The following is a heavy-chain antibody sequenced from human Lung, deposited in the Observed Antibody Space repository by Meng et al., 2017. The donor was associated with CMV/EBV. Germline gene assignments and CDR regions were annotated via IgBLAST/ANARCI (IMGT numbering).Heavy chain of an antibody. CDR2: ITPSSGGT. Sequence: QVQLGQSGAVVKKLGASVKVSCKASGYTFTGYYMHWLRQAPGQGLEWVGRITPSSGGTTYAQKFQGRVTTTRDTSISTAYMELSSLRSDDAAIYYCVRANLGSADYWGQGTLVTVSS. D-gene: IGHD7-27*01. CDR1: GYTFTGYY. CDR3: VRANLGSADY. V-gene: IGHV1-2*06. J-gene: IGHJ4*02.